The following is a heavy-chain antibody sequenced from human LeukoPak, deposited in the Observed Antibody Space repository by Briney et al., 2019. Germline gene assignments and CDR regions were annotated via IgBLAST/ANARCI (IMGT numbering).Heavy chain of an antibody. Sequence: SETLSLTCAVYGGSFSGYYWSWIRQPPGKGLEWIGEINHSGSTNYNPSLKSRVTISVDTSKNQFSLKLSSVTAADTAVYYCASSMDIVIVPAVPIGYWGQGTLVTVSS. J-gene: IGHJ4*02. CDR3: ASSMDIVIVPAVPIGY. V-gene: IGHV4-34*01. CDR1: GGSFSGYY. CDR2: INHSGST. D-gene: IGHD2-2*03.